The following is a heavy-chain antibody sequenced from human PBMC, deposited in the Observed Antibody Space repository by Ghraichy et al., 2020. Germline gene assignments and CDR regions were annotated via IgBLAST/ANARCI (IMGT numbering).Heavy chain of an antibody. Sequence: ASVKVSCKASGYTFTAYHMHWIRQAPGQGLEWMGWINPHSGSTHYAQKFQGRVTMTRDTSISTAYMELSSLTSDDTAVYFCARDRSRFDLLTGYNFFDPWGQGTLVIVSS. V-gene: IGHV1-2*02. CDR1: GYTFTAYH. CDR3: ARDRSRFDLLTGYNFFDP. CDR2: INPHSGST. J-gene: IGHJ5*02. D-gene: IGHD3-9*01.